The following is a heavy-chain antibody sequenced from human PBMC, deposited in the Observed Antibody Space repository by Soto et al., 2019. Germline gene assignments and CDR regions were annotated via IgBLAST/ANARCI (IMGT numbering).Heavy chain of an antibody. J-gene: IGHJ6*03. Sequence: PSETLSLTCTVSGGSISSYYWSWIRQPPGKGLEWIGYIYYSGSTNYNPSLKSRVTISVDTSKNQFSLKLSSVTAADTAVYYCARLVVPAANYYYYMDVWGKGTTVTVS. CDR3: ARLVVPAANYYYYMDV. V-gene: IGHV4-59*08. CDR2: IYYSGST. D-gene: IGHD2-2*01. CDR1: GGSISSYY.